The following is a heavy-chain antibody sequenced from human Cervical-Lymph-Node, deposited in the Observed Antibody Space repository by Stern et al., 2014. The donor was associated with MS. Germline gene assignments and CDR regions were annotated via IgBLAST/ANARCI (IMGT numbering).Heavy chain of an antibody. J-gene: IGHJ4*02. CDR3: AKHACTGAACPFDL. D-gene: IGHD2-8*02. CDR1: GDSISSYTHY. CDR2: VYYSGAT. Sequence: QLQLQESGPGLVKPSETLSLTCAVSGDSISSYTHYWAWVRQPPGKGLEWIGSVYYSGATYYNPSLKIPLPIAVDTSKNPFSMGLNSVTAADTAVYYCAKHACTGAACPFDLWGQGTLVTVSS. V-gene: IGHV4-39*01.